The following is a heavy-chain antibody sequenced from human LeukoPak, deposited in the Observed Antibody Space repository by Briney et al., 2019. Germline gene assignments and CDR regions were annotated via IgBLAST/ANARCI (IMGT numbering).Heavy chain of an antibody. CDR1: GGSFSGYY. V-gene: IGHV4-34*01. Sequence: ASETLSLTCAVYGGSFSGYYWSWIRQPPGKRLEWIGEINHSGSTNYNPSLKSRVTISVDTSKNQFSLKLSSVTAADTAVYYCARGRVTIAAAGTWSGGYFDYWGQGTLVTVSS. CDR3: ARGRVTIAAAGTWSGGYFDY. CDR2: INHSGST. J-gene: IGHJ4*02. D-gene: IGHD6-13*01.